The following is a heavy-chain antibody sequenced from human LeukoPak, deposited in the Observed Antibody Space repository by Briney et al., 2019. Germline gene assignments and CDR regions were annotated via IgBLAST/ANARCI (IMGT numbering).Heavy chain of an antibody. CDR3: ARRAIWSGYSSPVWNGMDV. V-gene: IGHV1-46*01. J-gene: IGHJ6*02. CDR2: INPSGGST. D-gene: IGHD3-3*01. CDR1: GYTFTSYY. Sequence: GASVKVSCKASGYTFTSYYMHWVRQAPGQGLEWMGIINPSGGSTSYAQKFQGRVTMTRDTSTSTVYMELSSLRSADTAVYYCARRAIWSGYSSPVWNGMDVWGQGTTVTISS.